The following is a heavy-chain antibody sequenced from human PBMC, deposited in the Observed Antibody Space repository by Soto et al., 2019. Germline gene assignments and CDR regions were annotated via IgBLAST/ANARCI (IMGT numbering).Heavy chain of an antibody. CDR1: GFTFSSYA. CDR2: ISSSGDGT. V-gene: IGHV3-23*01. Sequence: AGGSLRLSCAAYGFTFSSYAMTWVRQAPGKGLECVSIISSSGDGTYYGDSVKGRFIISRDNSRNTLNLQMNSLRVEDTAVYYFAKNDDFWSWGMDAWGQGTTVTVYS. J-gene: IGHJ6*02. CDR3: AKNDDFWSWGMDA. D-gene: IGHD3-3*01.